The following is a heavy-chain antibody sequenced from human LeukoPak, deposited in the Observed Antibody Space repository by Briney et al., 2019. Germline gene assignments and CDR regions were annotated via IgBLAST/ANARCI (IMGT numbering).Heavy chain of an antibody. Sequence: PGGSLRLSCAASGFTFSDYYMSWIRQAPGKGLEFVSAIGYNGGDTYYANSVKGRFTISRDISKNTLYLQMGSLRAEDMAVYYCARVGNYGSGFDIWGQGTMVTLSS. CDR3: ARVGNYGSGFDI. D-gene: IGHD1-7*01. CDR2: IGYNGGDT. J-gene: IGHJ3*02. V-gene: IGHV3-64*01. CDR1: GFTFSDYY.